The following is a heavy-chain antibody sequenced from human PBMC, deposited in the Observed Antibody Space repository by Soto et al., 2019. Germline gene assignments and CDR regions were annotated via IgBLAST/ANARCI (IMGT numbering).Heavy chain of an antibody. CDR3: ARDSYYYDSSGFDY. CDR1: GGSISSYY. D-gene: IGHD3-22*01. Sequence: QVQLQESGPGLVKPSETLSLTCTVSGGSISSYYWSWIRQPPGKGLEWIGYIYYSGSTNYNPSLKSRVTISVDTSKNQFSLKLSSVTAADTAVYYCARDSYYYDSSGFDYWGQGTVVTVSS. J-gene: IGHJ4*02. V-gene: IGHV4-59*01. CDR2: IYYSGST.